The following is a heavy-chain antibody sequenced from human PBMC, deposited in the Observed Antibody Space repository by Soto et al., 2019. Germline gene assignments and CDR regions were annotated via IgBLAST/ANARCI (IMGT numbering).Heavy chain of an antibody. D-gene: IGHD3-10*01. CDR2: ILNDGSNR. V-gene: IGHV3-33*01. CDR1: EFTFSNYG. CDR3: ARDDEYSGNGMDV. Sequence: QVPLVESGGGVVQLGRSLRLSCAASEFTFSNYGMHWVRQAPGKGLEWVAVILNDGSNRYHADSVKDRFTISRDNSKNTLYLQMNSLRAEDTAVYYCARDDEYSGNGMDVWGQGTTVTVS. J-gene: IGHJ6*02.